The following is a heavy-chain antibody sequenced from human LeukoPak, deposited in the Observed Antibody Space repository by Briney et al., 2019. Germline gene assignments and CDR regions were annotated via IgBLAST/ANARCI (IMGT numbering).Heavy chain of an antibody. J-gene: IGHJ6*02. Sequence: ASVKVSCKASGGTFSSYAISWVRQAPGQGLERMGRIIPILGIANYAQKFQGRVTITADKSTSTAYMELSSLRSEDTAVYYCARDYYYDSSGYLTRYYYGMDVWGQGTTVTVSS. D-gene: IGHD3-22*01. CDR1: GGTFSSYA. CDR3: ARDYYYDSSGYLTRYYYGMDV. V-gene: IGHV1-69*04. CDR2: IIPILGIA.